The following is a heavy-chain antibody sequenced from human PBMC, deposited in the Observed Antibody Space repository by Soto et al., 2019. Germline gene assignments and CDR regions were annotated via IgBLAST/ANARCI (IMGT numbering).Heavy chain of an antibody. CDR2: IDHTGST. CDR3: AKKTCSGGRWDTALHI. V-gene: IGHV4-4*02. D-gene: IGHD2-8*02. J-gene: IGHJ3*02. Sequence: QVQLQESGPGLVKPSGTLSLTCAVSGASISTDNWCSWVRQPPGKGLEWMGEIDHTGSTFYNPSLTSRITPSLDKYSNQVSLRLTSVTTAATAVYYCAKKTCSGGRWDTALHIWGQGTSVTVSP. CDR1: GASISTDNW.